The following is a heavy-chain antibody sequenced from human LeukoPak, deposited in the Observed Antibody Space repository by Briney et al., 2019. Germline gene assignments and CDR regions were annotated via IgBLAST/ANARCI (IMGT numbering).Heavy chain of an antibody. V-gene: IGHV4-38-2*01. CDR1: GYSISSGYY. J-gene: IGHJ4*02. CDR3: SRHQRRSENFDH. D-gene: IGHD3-16*01. CDR2: IYNSGST. Sequence: SETLCLTCAVSGYSISSGYYWGWIRPPPGMVLEWIGSIYNSGSTYYNPSLKGRVTISVDNSKNPLYLQMSSLTAAAQAAYFCSRHQRRSENFDHWGQGTLVSVPS.